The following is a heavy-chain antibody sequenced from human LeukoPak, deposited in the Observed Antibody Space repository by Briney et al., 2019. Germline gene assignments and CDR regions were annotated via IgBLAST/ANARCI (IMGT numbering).Heavy chain of an antibody. V-gene: IGHV4-59*01. J-gene: IGHJ4*02. D-gene: IGHD3-16*01. CDR1: GSSISGYY. Sequence: SETLSLTCTVSGSSISGYYWSWIRQPPGKGPEWIGYTSYSGSTAYNPSLKSRVTISVDTSKSQFSLKLSSVTAADTAVYYCARGSDSHAWRLGSWGQGTLVTVSS. CDR2: TSYSGST. CDR3: ARGSDSHAWRLGS.